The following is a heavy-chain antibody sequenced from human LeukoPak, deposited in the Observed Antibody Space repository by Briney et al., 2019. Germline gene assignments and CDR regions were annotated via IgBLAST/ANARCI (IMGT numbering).Heavy chain of an antibody. CDR3: ARESPVPGNFAFDI. CDR2: IKQDGREK. CDR1: GFTFSNFW. J-gene: IGHJ3*02. Sequence: GGSLRLSCAASGFTFSNFWMSWVRQAPGKGPEWVANIKQDGREKYYVDSVKGRFTISRDNAKNSQYLQMNSLRAEDTAVYYCARESPVPGNFAFDIWGQGTMVTVSS. V-gene: IGHV3-7*04. D-gene: IGHD3-10*02.